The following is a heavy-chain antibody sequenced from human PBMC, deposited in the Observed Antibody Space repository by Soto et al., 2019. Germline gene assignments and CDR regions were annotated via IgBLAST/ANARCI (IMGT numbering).Heavy chain of an antibody. Sequence: KPSETLSLTCTVSGGSISSGDYYWSWIRQPPGKGLEWIGYIYYSGSTYYNPSLKSRVTISVDTSKNQFSLKLSSVTAADTAVYYCARVTLPQRGFDPWGQGTPVTVSS. J-gene: IGHJ5*02. CDR1: GGSISSGDYY. V-gene: IGHV4-30-4*01. CDR2: IYYSGST. CDR3: ARVTLPQRGFDP.